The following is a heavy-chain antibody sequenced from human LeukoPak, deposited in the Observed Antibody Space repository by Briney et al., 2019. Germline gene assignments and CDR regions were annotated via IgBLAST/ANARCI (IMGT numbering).Heavy chain of an antibody. Sequence: PGGSLRLSCAASGFTFSLYTMHWVRQAPGKGLEWVAVVSYDGSNQYYADSVKGRFTISRDNAKNSLYLQMNSLRAEDTAVYYCASDYDFWGYFDYWGQGTLVTVSS. V-gene: IGHV3-30*04. CDR3: ASDYDFWGYFDY. J-gene: IGHJ4*02. D-gene: IGHD3-3*01. CDR2: VSYDGSNQ. CDR1: GFTFSLYT.